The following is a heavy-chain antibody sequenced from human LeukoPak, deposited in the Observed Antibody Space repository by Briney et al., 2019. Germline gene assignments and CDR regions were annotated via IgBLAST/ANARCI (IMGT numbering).Heavy chain of an antibody. CDR1: GFTFSSYG. Sequence: GGSLRLSCAASGFTFSSYGMHWVRQAQGKGLEWVAFIRYDGSNKYYADSVKGRFTISRDNSKNTLYLQMNSLRAEDTAVYYCAKDVHYDFWSGYYTPDAFDIWGQGTMVTVSS. V-gene: IGHV3-30*02. CDR2: IRYDGSNK. CDR3: AKDVHYDFWSGYYTPDAFDI. D-gene: IGHD3-3*01. J-gene: IGHJ3*02.